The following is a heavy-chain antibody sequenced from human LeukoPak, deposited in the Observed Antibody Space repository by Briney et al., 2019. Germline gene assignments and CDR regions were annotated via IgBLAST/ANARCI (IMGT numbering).Heavy chain of an antibody. CDR3: AKDFDYDSSDDY. CDR1: GFTFSSYG. V-gene: IGHV3-30*18. Sequence: GGSLRLSCAASGFTFSSYGMHWVRQAPGKGLEWVAVISYDGSNKYYADSVKGRFTISRDNSKNTLYLQMSSLRAEDTAVYYCAKDFDYDSSDDYWGQGTLVTVSS. D-gene: IGHD3-22*01. CDR2: ISYDGSNK. J-gene: IGHJ4*02.